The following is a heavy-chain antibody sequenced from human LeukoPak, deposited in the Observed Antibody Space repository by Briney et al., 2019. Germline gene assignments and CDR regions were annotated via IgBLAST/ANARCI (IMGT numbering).Heavy chain of an antibody. CDR2: IYYSGST. CDR3: ARAYGDYVNFDY. Sequence: PSQTLSLTCTVSGGSISSGDYYWSWIRQPPGKGLEWIGYIYYSGSTYYNPSLKSRVTISVDTSKNQFSLKLSSVTAADTAVYYCARAYGDYVNFDYWGQGTLVTVSS. D-gene: IGHD4-17*01. J-gene: IGHJ4*02. CDR1: GGSISSGDYY. V-gene: IGHV4-30-4*01.